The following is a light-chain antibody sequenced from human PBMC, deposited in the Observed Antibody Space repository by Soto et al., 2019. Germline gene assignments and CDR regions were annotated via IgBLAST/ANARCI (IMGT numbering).Light chain of an antibody. Sequence: EIVLTQSPGTLSLSPGERATLSCRASQSINNNYLAWYQQKRGQAPRLLIYGASSRATGIPDRFSGSGSGTVLTLTSSRLVPEDCAVYYCQQYGGSPRTFGQGTKVEIK. J-gene: IGKJ1*01. CDR3: QQYGGSPRT. V-gene: IGKV3-20*01. CDR2: GAS. CDR1: QSINNNY.